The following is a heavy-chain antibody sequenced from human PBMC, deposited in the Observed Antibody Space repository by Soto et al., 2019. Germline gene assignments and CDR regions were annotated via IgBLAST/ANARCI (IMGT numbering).Heavy chain of an antibody. CDR1: GYTFTDYY. V-gene: IGHV1-2*02. J-gene: IGHJ4*02. Sequence: VASVKVSCKASGYTFTDYYMHWVRQAPGQGLEWMGWIKPNSGATNYAQKIQGRVTMTRDTSIRTAYMELSSLTSDDTAVYYCARGSKSNYYNGNGYYPREFWGQGTLVTVSS. D-gene: IGHD3-22*01. CDR3: ARGSKSNYYNGNGYYPREF. CDR2: IKPNSGAT.